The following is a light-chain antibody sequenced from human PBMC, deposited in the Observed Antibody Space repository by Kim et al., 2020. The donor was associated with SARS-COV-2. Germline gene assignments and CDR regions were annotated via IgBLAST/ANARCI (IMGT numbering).Light chain of an antibody. J-gene: IGLJ1*01. Sequence: SGSPGQTASITCSGDKLGDKYVCWYQQKPGQSPVLVIYQDSKRPSGIPERFSGSNSGNTATLTISGTQAMDEADYYCQAWDSSTYVFGTGTKVTVL. CDR3: QAWDSSTYV. CDR1: KLGDKY. V-gene: IGLV3-1*01. CDR2: QDS.